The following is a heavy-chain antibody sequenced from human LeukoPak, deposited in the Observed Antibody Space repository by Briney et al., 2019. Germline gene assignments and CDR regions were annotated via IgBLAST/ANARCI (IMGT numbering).Heavy chain of an antibody. CDR3: ARDWKFGPPNQIDY. Sequence: SETLSLTCSVAGGSISSNIYYWGWIRQPPGKGLEWIGSINYSGSTSHNASLRSRVTISVDTPKNQFSLKLSSVTAADTAVYYCARDWKFGPPNQIDYWGQGTLVTVSS. CDR2: INYSGST. D-gene: IGHD1-1*01. J-gene: IGHJ4*02. V-gene: IGHV4-39*07. CDR1: GGSISSNIYY.